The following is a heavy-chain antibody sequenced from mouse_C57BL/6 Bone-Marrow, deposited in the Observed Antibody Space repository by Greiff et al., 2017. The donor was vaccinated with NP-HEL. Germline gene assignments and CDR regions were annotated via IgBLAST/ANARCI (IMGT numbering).Heavy chain of an antibody. CDR3: ARGHYGSSHYFDY. CDR1: GYTFTTYP. CDR2: FHPYNDDT. D-gene: IGHD1-1*01. J-gene: IGHJ2*01. Sequence: VKLQESGAELVKPGASVKMSCKASGYTFTTYPIEWMKQNHGKSLEWIGNFHPYNDDTKYNEKFKGKATLTVEKSSSTVYLELSRLTSDDSAVYYCARGHYGSSHYFDYWGQGTTLTVSS. V-gene: IGHV1-47*01.